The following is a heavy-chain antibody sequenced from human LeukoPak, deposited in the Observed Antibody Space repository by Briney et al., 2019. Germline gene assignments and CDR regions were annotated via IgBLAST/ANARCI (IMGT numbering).Heavy chain of an antibody. CDR3: AKDAYSSGWLNWFDP. V-gene: IGHV3-23*01. J-gene: IGHJ5*02. Sequence: GGSLRLSCAASGFTFSSYAMSWVRQAPGKGLEWVSAISSSGGSTYYADSVKGRFTISRDNSKNTLYLQMNSLRAEDTAVYYCAKDAYSSGWLNWFDPWGQGTLVTVSS. CDR1: GFTFSSYA. D-gene: IGHD6-19*01. CDR2: ISSSGGST.